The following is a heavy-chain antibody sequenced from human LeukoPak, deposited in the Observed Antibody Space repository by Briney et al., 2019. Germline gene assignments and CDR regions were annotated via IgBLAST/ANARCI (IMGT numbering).Heavy chain of an antibody. Sequence: GESLKISCKGSGYSFTSYWIGWVRQMPGKRLEWMGIIYPADSDTRYSPSFQGQVTISADRSISTAYLQWNSLKASDTAMYYCAEQQGLYDAFEIWGQGTMVTVSS. CDR2: IYPADSDT. V-gene: IGHV5-51*01. CDR3: AEQQGLYDAFEI. J-gene: IGHJ3*02. CDR1: GYSFTSYW. D-gene: IGHD6-13*01.